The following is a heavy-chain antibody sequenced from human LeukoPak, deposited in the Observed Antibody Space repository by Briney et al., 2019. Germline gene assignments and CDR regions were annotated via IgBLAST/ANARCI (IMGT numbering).Heavy chain of an antibody. CDR3: ASAVYFGDLTVFDT. Sequence: SETLSLTCAVYGGPFSGYYWSWIRQPPGKGLEWIGEINHSGSTNYNPSLKSRVTISVDTSKNQFSLKLRSVTAADTAVYFCASAVYFGDLTVFDTWGQGTLVTVSS. J-gene: IGHJ5*02. D-gene: IGHD3-10*01. V-gene: IGHV4-34*01. CDR2: INHSGST. CDR1: GGPFSGYY.